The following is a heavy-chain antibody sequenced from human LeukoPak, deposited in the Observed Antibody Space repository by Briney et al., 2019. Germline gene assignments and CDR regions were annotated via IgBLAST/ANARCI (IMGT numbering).Heavy chain of an antibody. V-gene: IGHV3-23*01. D-gene: IGHD7-27*01. J-gene: IGHJ4*02. Sequence: PGGSLRLSCAASGFTFSSYAMSWVRQAPGKGLQWVSAISGSGGSTYYADSVEGRFTISRDNAKNSLYLQMNSLRAEDTAVYYCAREMGDWGYFDYWGQGTLVTVSS. CDR1: GFTFSSYA. CDR2: ISGSGGST. CDR3: AREMGDWGYFDY.